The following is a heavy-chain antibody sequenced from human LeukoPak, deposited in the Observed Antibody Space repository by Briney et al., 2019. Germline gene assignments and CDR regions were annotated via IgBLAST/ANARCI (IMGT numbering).Heavy chain of an antibody. D-gene: IGHD6-19*01. J-gene: IGHJ4*02. CDR2: ISSSSSYI. Sequence: GGSLRLSCAASGFTFSSYSMNWVRQAPGRGLEWVSSISSSSSYIYYADSAKGRFTISRDNAKNSLYLQMNSLRAEDTAVYYCARGPRYSSGWFDYWGQGTLVTVSS. V-gene: IGHV3-21*01. CDR1: GFTFSSYS. CDR3: ARGPRYSSGWFDY.